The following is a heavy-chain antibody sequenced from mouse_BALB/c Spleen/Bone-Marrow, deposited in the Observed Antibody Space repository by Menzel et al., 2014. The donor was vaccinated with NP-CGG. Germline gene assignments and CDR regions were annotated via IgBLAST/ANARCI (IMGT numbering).Heavy chain of an antibody. CDR3: ARHGDYYGSSLFAY. CDR2: INSDGGST. J-gene: IGHJ3*01. D-gene: IGHD1-1*01. V-gene: IGHV5-2*01. Sequence: VQLQQSGGGLVQPGESLKLSCESNEYEFPSHDMSWVRTTPEKRLELVAAINSDGGSTYYPDTMERRFIISRDNSKKTLYLQMSSLRSEDTAFYYCARHGDYYGSSLFAYWGQGTLVTVSA. CDR1: EYEFPSHD.